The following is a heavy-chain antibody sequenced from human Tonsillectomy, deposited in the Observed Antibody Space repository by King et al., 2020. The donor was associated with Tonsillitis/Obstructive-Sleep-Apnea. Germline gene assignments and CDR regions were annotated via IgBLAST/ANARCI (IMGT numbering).Heavy chain of an antibody. Sequence: QLQESGPGLMKPSETLSLTCTVSGDSISSSTYYWGWIRQPPGKGLEWIGSFYSSGSTYYNPSLKSRVTISVDSSKNHFSLQLTSVTAADTAVYFCATVTRGLDYWGQGTLVTVSS. CDR3: ATVTRGLDY. J-gene: IGHJ4*02. CDR1: GDSISSSTYY. CDR2: FYSSGST. V-gene: IGHV4-39*02. D-gene: IGHD4-17*01.